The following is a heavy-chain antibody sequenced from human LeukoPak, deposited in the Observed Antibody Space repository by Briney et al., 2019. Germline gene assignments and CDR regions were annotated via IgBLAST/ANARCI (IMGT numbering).Heavy chain of an antibody. V-gene: IGHV3-33*06. Sequence: GGSLRLSCAASGFTFSSYGMHWVRQAPGKGLEWVAVIWYDGSNKYYADSVKGRFTISRDNSKNTLYLQMNSLRAEDTAVYYCAKDRGYGGKPENDAFDIWGQGTMVTVSS. CDR2: IWYDGSNK. CDR1: GFTFSSYG. CDR3: AKDRGYGGKPENDAFDI. D-gene: IGHD4-23*01. J-gene: IGHJ3*02.